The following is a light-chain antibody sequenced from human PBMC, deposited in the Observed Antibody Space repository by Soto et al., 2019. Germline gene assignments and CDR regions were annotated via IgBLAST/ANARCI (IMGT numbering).Light chain of an antibody. CDR2: AAS. J-gene: IGKJ2*01. V-gene: IGKV1-39*01. CDR1: QTISTY. CDR3: QQSHGIPYT. Sequence: DIQMTQSPSSLSASVGDRVTITCRASQTISTYLNWYQQEPGKAPKLLIYAASSLQSGVPSRFSGSGSGTDFTLTSSSLQPADFAAYYCQQSHGIPYTFGQGTKLEIK.